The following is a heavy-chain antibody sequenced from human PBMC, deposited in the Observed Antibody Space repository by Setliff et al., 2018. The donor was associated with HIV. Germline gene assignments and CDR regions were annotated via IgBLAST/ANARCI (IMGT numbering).Heavy chain of an antibody. CDR2: ISAYNGNT. J-gene: IGHJ3*02. V-gene: IGHV1-18*01. CDR1: GYTSTSYG. D-gene: IGHD4-17*01. CDR3: ARDKRSFYGDYEGDAFDI. Sequence: ASVKVSCKASGYTSTSYGISWVRQAPGQGLEWMGWISAYNGNTNYAQKLQGRVTMTTDTSTSTAYMELRSLRSDDTAVYYCARDKRSFYGDYEGDAFDIWGQGTMVTVSS.